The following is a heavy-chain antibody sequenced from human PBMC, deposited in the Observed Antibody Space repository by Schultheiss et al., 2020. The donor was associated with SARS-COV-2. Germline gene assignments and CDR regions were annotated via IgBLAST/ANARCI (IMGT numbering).Heavy chain of an antibody. V-gene: IGHV4-61*08. J-gene: IGHJ5*02. D-gene: IGHD3-10*01. CDR2: IYYSGST. Sequence: SETLSLTCTVSGGSISSGGYYWSWIRQPPGKGLEWIGYIYYSGSTYYNPSLKSRVTISVDTSKNQFSLKLSSVTAADTAVYYCARMWFGDLTLDPWGQGTLVTVSS. CDR3: ARMWFGDLTLDP. CDR1: GGSISSGGYY.